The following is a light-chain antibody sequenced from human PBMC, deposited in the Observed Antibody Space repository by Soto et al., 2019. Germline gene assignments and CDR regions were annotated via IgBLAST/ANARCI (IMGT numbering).Light chain of an antibody. Sequence: IVMTQSPATLSVSPGERVTLSCRTSQSVSSNLAWYQQKPGQAPRLLIYSASTRATGIPARFSGSGSGKEFPLAITSLQSEDFAVYFCQQYVIWPPTFTFGQGTKLEIK. J-gene: IGKJ2*01. CDR3: QQYVIWPPTFT. CDR1: QSVSSN. V-gene: IGKV3-15*01. CDR2: SAS.